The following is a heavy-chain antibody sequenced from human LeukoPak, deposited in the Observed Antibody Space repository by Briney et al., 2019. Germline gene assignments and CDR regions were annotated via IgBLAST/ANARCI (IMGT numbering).Heavy chain of an antibody. CDR2: VSYDGSNK. J-gene: IGHJ4*02. V-gene: IGHV3-30*18. Sequence: PGGSLRLSCAVSGFAFSGYGMHSVTQAPGQGLEWVALVSYDGSNKYYADSVKGRFTISRDNSKDTLFLQMNSLRAEDTAVYFCANTYISSWYGPDYWGQGTLVTVSS. CDR3: ANTYISSWYGPDY. D-gene: IGHD6-13*01. CDR1: GFAFSGYG.